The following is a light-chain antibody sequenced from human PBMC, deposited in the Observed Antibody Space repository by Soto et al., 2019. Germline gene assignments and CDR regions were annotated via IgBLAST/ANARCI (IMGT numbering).Light chain of an antibody. CDR2: AAS. CDR1: QSISRY. V-gene: IGKV1-39*01. Sequence: DLQMTQSPPSLSASVGDRVTITFQASQSISRYLNWYQQKPGQAHKVLIYAASSLESGVPSRFSGSGSGTDFTLTISSLQPEDFAAYYCQQSSSMPSTFRPGTRWIS. CDR3: QQSSSMPST. J-gene: IGKJ3*01.